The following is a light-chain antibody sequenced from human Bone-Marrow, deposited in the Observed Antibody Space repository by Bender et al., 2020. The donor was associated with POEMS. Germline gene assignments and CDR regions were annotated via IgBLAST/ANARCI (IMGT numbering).Light chain of an antibody. J-gene: IGLJ3*02. V-gene: IGLV2-23*02. Sequence: QSALTQPASVSGSPGQSITISCTGTSSDVGSYNLVSWYQQHPGKAPKLMIYDVTKTPSGVPGRFSGSKSGNTASLTISGLQAEDEADYYCCSYADGPWVFGGGTKLTVL. CDR1: SSDVGSYNL. CDR3: CSYADGPWV. CDR2: DVT.